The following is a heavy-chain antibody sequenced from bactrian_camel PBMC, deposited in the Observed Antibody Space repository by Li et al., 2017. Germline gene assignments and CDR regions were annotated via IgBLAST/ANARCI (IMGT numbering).Heavy chain of an antibody. CDR2: RIDGTSRT. Sequence: VQLVESGGGSVQPGGSLRLSCAASEDTNRGYCMAWFRQAPGKQREEVARIDGTSRTRYTDSVKGRFTISKDNAKNILYLQMDSLKVEDTGVYYCASDRVTPELACGRDLAFWGQGTQVTVS. D-gene: IGHD4*01. V-gene: IGHV3S1*01. CDR1: EDTNRGYC. CDR3: ASDRVTPELACGRDLAF. J-gene: IGHJ6*01.